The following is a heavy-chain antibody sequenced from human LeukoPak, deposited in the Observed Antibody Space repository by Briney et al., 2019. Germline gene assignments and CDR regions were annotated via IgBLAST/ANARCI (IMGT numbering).Heavy chain of an antibody. CDR2: IYTSGST. D-gene: IGHD3-22*01. Sequence: SETLSLTCTVSGGSISSYYWSWIRQPAGKGLEWIGRIYTSGSTNYNPSLKSRVTISVDTSKNQFSLKLSSVTAADTAVYYCARGSYYYDSSGYYPRRPFDYWGQGTLVTVSS. J-gene: IGHJ4*02. CDR3: ARGSYYYDSSGYYPRRPFDY. CDR1: GGSISSYY. V-gene: IGHV4-4*07.